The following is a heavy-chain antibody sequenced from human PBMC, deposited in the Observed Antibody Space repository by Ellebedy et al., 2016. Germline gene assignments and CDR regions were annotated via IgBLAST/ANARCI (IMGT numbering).Heavy chain of an antibody. D-gene: IGHD2-2*01. CDR3: ARGEGSLGYCSSTSCYGQFDY. J-gene: IGHJ4*02. V-gene: IGHV5-51*01. Sequence: GESLKISXKGSGYSFTSYWIGWVRQMPGKGLEWMGIIYPGDSDTRYSPSFQGQVTISADKSISTAYLQWSSLKASDTAMYYCARGEGSLGYCSSTSCYGQFDYWGQGTLVTVSS. CDR2: IYPGDSDT. CDR1: GYSFTSYW.